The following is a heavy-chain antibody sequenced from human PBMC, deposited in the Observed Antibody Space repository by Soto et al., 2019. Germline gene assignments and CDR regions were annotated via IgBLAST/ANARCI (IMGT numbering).Heavy chain of an antibody. J-gene: IGHJ4*02. CDR1: GGSISSDSYY. V-gene: IGHV4-31*03. Sequence: QVQLQESGPGLVKPSQTLSLSCTVSGGSISSDSYYWTWIRQHPGKGLEWIGYVYYSGNACYNPSLKSRLTISLDTSKKQFSLKVTSVPDADTAVYFCAAGSGGAWLSFDSWGQGNLVTVSP. CDR2: VYYSGNA. CDR3: AAGSGGAWLSFDS. D-gene: IGHD3-9*01.